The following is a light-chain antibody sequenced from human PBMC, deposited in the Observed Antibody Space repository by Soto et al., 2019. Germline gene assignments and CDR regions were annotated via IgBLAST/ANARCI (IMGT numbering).Light chain of an antibody. CDR1: QTVGTDY. V-gene: IGKV3-20*01. Sequence: ENVLTQSPGILSLSPGERATLSCRAGQTVGTDYVAWYQQKPGQAPRLLIYGASNRATGIPDRFSGTGSGTDFTLTISSLEPDDFAVYHCQQYGDSPWTFGQGTKV. CDR3: QQYGDSPWT. J-gene: IGKJ1*01. CDR2: GAS.